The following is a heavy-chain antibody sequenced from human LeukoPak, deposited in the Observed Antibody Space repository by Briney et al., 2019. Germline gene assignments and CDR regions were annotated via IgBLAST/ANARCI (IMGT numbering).Heavy chain of an antibody. D-gene: IGHD6-19*01. CDR3: ARAGGWTREDYKDESYHI. Sequence: ASVKVSCKASGYTFTNFGISWVRQAPGQGPEWMGWINTYKGNTYYTQNFQDRVTMTTDTSTTTGYMELRSLTSDDTAIYYCARAGGWTREDYKDESYHIWGQGTVVTVSS. CDR1: GYTFTNFG. J-gene: IGHJ3*02. V-gene: IGHV1-18*01. CDR2: INTYKGNT.